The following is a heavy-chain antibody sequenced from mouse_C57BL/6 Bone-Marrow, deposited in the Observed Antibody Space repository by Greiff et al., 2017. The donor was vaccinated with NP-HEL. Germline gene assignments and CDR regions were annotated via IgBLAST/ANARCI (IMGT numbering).Heavy chain of an antibody. J-gene: IGHJ4*01. Sequence: VQLQQSGPGLVAPSQSLSITCTVSGFSLTSYAISWVRQPPGKGLEWLGVIWTGGGTNYNSALKSRLSISKDNSKSQVFLKMNSLQTDDTARYYCAIITTVVPYAMDYWGQGTSVTVSS. CDR1: GFSLTSYA. CDR3: AIITTVVPYAMDY. D-gene: IGHD1-1*01. CDR2: IWTGGGT. V-gene: IGHV2-9-1*01.